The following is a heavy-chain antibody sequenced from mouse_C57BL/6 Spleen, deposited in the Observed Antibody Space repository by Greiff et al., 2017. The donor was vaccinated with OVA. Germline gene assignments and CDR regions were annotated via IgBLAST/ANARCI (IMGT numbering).Heavy chain of an antibody. CDR3: ARGGYYYGSSYDYYAMDY. CDR2: IYPGSGNT. J-gene: IGHJ4*01. D-gene: IGHD1-1*01. Sequence: QVQLKESGPELVKPGASVKISCKASGYSFTSYYIHWVKQRPGQGLEWIGWIYPGSGNTKYNEKFKGKATLTADTSSSTAYMQLSSLTSEDSAVYYCARGGYYYGSSYDYYAMDYWGQGTSVTVSS. CDR1: GYSFTSYY. V-gene: IGHV1-66*01.